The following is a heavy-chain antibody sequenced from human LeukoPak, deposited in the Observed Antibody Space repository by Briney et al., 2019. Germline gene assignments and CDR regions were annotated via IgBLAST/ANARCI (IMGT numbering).Heavy chain of an antibody. D-gene: IGHD2-15*01. CDR1: GFTFPSYV. V-gene: IGHV3-23*01. Sequence: PGGSLRLSCAASGFTFPSYVMSWVRQAPGKGLEWVSTVSNTGRTTYYAESVKGRFTISRDNSQNTLYLQMNSLRAEDTAVYYCAKDGGSSRNYYYYGMDVWGQGTTVTVSS. CDR2: VSNTGRTT. CDR3: AKDGGSSRNYYYYGMDV. J-gene: IGHJ6*02.